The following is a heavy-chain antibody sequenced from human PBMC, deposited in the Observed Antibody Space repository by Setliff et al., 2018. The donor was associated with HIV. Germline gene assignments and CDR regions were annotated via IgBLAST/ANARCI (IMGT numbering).Heavy chain of an antibody. J-gene: IGHJ5*02. D-gene: IGHD3-22*01. Sequence: GASVKVSCKASGGTFSSYAISWVRQAPGQGLEWMGGIIPIFGTTNYAQKFQGRVTITTDESTTTAYMELSSLRSEDTALYYCARDLLPYYYDSKWTFDPWGQGTLVTVSS. CDR2: IIPIFGTT. CDR1: GGTFSSYA. CDR3: ARDLLPYYYDSKWTFDP. V-gene: IGHV1-69*05.